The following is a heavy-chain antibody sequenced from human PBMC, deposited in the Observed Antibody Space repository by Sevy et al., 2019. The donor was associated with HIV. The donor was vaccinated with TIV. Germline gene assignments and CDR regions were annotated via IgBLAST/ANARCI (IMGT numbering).Heavy chain of an antibody. CDR3: ARGAWGYYDSSGLFDY. D-gene: IGHD3-22*01. J-gene: IGHJ4*02. CDR2: IWYDGSDK. V-gene: IGHV3-33*01. CDR1: GFTLSSYG. Sequence: GGSLRLSCAASGFTLSSYGMHWVRQAPGKGLEWVAVIWYDGSDKYYADSVKGRFTISRDNSKNTVYLQMNSLRAEDTAVYYCARGAWGYYDSSGLFDYWGQGTLVTVSS.